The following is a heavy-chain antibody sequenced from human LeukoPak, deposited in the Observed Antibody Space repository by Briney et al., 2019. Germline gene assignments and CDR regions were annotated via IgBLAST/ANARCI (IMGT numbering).Heavy chain of an antibody. CDR3: ARDQIPFVVVTAIGHFDY. D-gene: IGHD2-21*02. CDR2: ISSSSSYI. Sequence: PGGSLRLSCAASGFTFSSYSMNWVRQAPGKGLEWVSSISSSSSYIYYADSVKGRFTISRDNAKNSLYLQMNSLRAEDTAVYYCARDQIPFVVVTAIGHFDYWGQGTLVTASS. CDR1: GFTFSSYS. J-gene: IGHJ4*02. V-gene: IGHV3-21*01.